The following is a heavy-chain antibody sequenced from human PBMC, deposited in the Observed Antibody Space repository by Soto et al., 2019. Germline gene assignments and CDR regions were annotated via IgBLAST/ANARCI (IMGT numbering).Heavy chain of an antibody. Sequence: GGSLRLSCAASGFTFSGFSMNWVRQAPGKGLEWVSSVTSSPSYMFYADSVKGRFTISRDDAKDSLFLQMNSLRADDTAVYYCARDADFTSSCYVIDFWGLGTLVTVSS. CDR2: VTSSPSYM. D-gene: IGHD2-15*01. J-gene: IGHJ4*01. CDR1: GFTFSGFS. V-gene: IGHV3-21*01. CDR3: ARDADFTSSCYVIDF.